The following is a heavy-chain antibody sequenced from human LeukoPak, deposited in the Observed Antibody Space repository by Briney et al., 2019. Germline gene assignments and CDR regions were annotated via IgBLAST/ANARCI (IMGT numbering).Heavy chain of an antibody. CDR2: INPKTGDT. V-gene: IGHV1-2*06. J-gene: IGHJ5*02. CDR1: GYTFTDYY. D-gene: IGHD3-16*02. CDR3: ATGVFEEGNNWFDP. Sequence: GASVKVSCRASGYTFTDYYVHWVRQAPGQRFEWMGRINPKTGDTNYAQKFQGRVAMTRDTSINPAYMEMSRLRYDDTALYYCATGVFEEGNNWFDPWGQGTLVTVSS.